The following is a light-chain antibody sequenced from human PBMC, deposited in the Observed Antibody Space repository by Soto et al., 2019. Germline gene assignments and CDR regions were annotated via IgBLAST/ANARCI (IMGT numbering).Light chain of an antibody. CDR3: HQYNSLPVT. CDR2: AAS. V-gene: IGKV1-12*01. CDR1: QGISNW. J-gene: IGKJ3*01. Sequence: DLQMTQSPSSVSASVGDRVTITCRASQGISNWLAWYQQKPGKAPSLLIHAASSLQSGVPSRFSGSGYGTSFTLTISSLQPDDFATCCCHQYNSLPVTFGPGTKVDIK.